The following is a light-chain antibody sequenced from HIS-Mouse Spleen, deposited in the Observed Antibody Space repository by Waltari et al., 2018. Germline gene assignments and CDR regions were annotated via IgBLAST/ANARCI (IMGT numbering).Light chain of an antibody. V-gene: IGLV3-10*01. CDR1: ALPKKY. J-gene: IGLJ2*01. CDR2: EDS. CDR3: YSTDSSGNHRV. Sequence: SYELTQPPSVSVSPGQTARITCSGDALPKKYAYWYQQKSGQAAVLVIYEDSKRPSGIPRRFAGYRAGTMATLTISGAQVEDEVDYYGYSTDSSGNHRVFGGGTKLTVL.